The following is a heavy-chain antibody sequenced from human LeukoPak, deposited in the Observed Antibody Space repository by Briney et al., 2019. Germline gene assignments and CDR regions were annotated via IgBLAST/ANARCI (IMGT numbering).Heavy chain of an antibody. CDR3: AKKEGTIGAFDI. V-gene: IGHV3-23*01. D-gene: IGHD3-10*01. J-gene: IGHJ3*02. CDR2: ISGSGAST. CDR1: GFTFSSYA. Sequence: GGSLRLSCAASGFTFSSYAMNWVRQAPGKGLEWVSAISGSGASTYYADSVKGRFTISRDNSKNTLYLQTNSLRAEDTALYYCAKKEGTIGAFDIWGQGTMVTVSS.